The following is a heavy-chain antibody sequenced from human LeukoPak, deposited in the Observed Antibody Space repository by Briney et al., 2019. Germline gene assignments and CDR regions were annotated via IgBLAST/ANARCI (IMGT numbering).Heavy chain of an antibody. V-gene: IGHV4-34*01. CDR3: ARALLWFGEDY. Sequence: PSETLSLTCAVYGGSFSGYYWSWIRQPPGKGLEWIGEINHSGSTNYNPSLKSRVTISVDTSKNQFSLKLSSVTAADTAVYYCARALLWFGEDYWGQGTLVTVSS. J-gene: IGHJ4*02. D-gene: IGHD3-10*01. CDR1: GGSFSGYY. CDR2: INHSGST.